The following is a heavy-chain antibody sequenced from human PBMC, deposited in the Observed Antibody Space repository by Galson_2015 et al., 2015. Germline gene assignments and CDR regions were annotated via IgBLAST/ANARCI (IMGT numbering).Heavy chain of an antibody. CDR1: GFTFSSYG. CDR2: IWYDGSNK. J-gene: IGHJ6*02. V-gene: IGHV3-33*01. CDR3: ATGDSSGWSGGMDV. D-gene: IGHD6-19*01. Sequence: SLRLSCAASGFTFSSYGMHWVRQAPGKGLEWVAVIWYDGSNKYYADSVKGRFTISRDNSKNTLYLQMNSLRAEDTAVYYCATGDSSGWSGGMDVWGQGTTVTVSS.